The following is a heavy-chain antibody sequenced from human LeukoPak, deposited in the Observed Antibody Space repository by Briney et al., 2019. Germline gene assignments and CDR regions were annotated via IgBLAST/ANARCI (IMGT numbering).Heavy chain of an antibody. CDR2: ISAYNGNT. J-gene: IGHJ4*02. CDR1: GYTFTSYG. Sequence: ASVKVSCKASGYTFTSYGISWVRQAPGQGLEWMGWISAYNGNTNYAQKLQGRVTMTTDTSTSTAYMELRSLRSDDTAVYYCARHQGALREWAYYYDFWSGYSYYFDYWGQGTLVTVSS. D-gene: IGHD3-3*01. V-gene: IGHV1-18*01. CDR3: ARHQGALREWAYYYDFWSGYSYYFDY.